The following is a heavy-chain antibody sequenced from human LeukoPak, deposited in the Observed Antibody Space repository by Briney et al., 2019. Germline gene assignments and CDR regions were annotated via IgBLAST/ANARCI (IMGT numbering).Heavy chain of an antibody. J-gene: IGHJ4*02. V-gene: IGHV3-49*04. CDR2: IRSKAYGGTT. D-gene: IGHD3-10*01. Sequence: PGGSLRLSCTASGFTFGDYAMSWVRQAPGKGLEWVGFIRSKAYGGTTEYAASAKGRFTISRDDSKSIAYLQMNSLKTEDTAVYYCTWFGELDLDYWGQGTLVTVSS. CDR3: TWFGELDLDY. CDR1: GFTFGDYA.